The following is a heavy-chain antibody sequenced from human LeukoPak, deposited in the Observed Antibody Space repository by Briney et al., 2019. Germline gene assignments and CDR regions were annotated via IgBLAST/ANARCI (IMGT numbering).Heavy chain of an antibody. CDR3: ARDNSVEDTAWWFDP. CDR2: INPKSGGT. V-gene: IGHV1-2*02. CDR1: GYTFSGYY. J-gene: IGHJ5*02. D-gene: IGHD4-23*01. Sequence: ASVKVSCKASGYTFSGYYMHWVRQAPGQGLEWMGWINPKSGGTNEAQKFHDRVTMTRDTSIRTAYMEVSSLRSEDTAVYYCARDNSVEDTAWWFDPWGQGTLVTVSS.